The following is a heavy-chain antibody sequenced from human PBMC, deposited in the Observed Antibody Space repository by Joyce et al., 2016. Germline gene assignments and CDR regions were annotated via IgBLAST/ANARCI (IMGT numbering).Heavy chain of an antibody. CDR1: GESITSVGYY. CDR3: TRGDY. J-gene: IGHJ4*02. Sequence: QVQLQESVPGLVKPLQTLALTCTVSGESITSVGYYWTWIRQHPRKGLEWIGFISYTVKTFYNPTLKSRLTISADTSKNQFSLKWTSVMAADATMYYCTRGDYWGQGALVTVSS. V-gene: IGHV4-31*03. CDR2: ISYTVKT.